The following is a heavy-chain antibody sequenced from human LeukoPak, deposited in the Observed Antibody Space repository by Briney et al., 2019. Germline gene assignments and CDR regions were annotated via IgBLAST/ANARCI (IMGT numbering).Heavy chain of an antibody. CDR1: GFTFSSYG. Sequence: GGSLRLSCAASGFTFSSYGMHWVRQAPGKGLEWVAVISYDGSNKYYADSVKGRFTISRDNSKNTLYLQMNSVRAEDTAVYYCANGHDYGDLLGYWGQGTLVTVSS. V-gene: IGHV3-30*18. CDR2: ISYDGSNK. J-gene: IGHJ4*02. D-gene: IGHD4-17*01. CDR3: ANGHDYGDLLGY.